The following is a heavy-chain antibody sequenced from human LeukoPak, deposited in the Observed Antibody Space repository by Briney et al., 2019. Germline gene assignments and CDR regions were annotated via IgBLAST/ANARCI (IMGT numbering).Heavy chain of an antibody. CDR2: INPSGGST. D-gene: IGHD6-13*01. CDR3: ARDWRQLGSYYYYYMDV. J-gene: IGHJ6*03. Sequence: GASVKVSCKASGYTFTSYYMHWVRQAPGQGLEWMGIINPSGGSTSYAQKFQGRVTMTRDTSTSTVYMELSSLRSEDTAVYYCARDWRQLGSYYYYYMDVWGKGTTVTVSS. V-gene: IGHV1-46*01. CDR1: GYTFTSYY.